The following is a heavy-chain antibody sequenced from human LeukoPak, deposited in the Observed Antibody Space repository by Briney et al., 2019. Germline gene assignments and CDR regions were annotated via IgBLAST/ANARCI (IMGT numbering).Heavy chain of an antibody. CDR3: TTWNYDISTGYSI. Sequence: GGSLRLSCAASGFTFSSYGMHWVRQAPGKGLEWVAVISYDGSNKYYADSVKGRFTISRDNSKNTLYLQMNSLKTGDTALYYCTTWNYDISTGYSIWGQGTLVTVSS. D-gene: IGHD3-9*01. J-gene: IGHJ4*02. V-gene: IGHV3-30*03. CDR1: GFTFSSYG. CDR2: ISYDGSNK.